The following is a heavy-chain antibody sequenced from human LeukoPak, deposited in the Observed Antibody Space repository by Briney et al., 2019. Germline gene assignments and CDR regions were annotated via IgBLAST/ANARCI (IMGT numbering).Heavy chain of an antibody. V-gene: IGHV4-59*01. CDR3: ARGWGNWYFDL. D-gene: IGHD6-19*01. CDR2: IYYSGST. Sequence: PSETLSLTCTVSGGSISSYYWSWIRQPPGKGLEWIGYIYYSGSTNYNPSLKSRVTISVDTSKNQFSLKLSSVTAADTAVYYCARGWGNWYFDLWGCRTLATVSS. J-gene: IGHJ2*01. CDR1: GGSISSYY.